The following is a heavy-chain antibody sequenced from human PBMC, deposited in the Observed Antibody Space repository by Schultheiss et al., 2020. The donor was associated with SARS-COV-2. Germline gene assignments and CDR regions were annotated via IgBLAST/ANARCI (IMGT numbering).Heavy chain of an antibody. Sequence: SETLSLTCTVSGGSISSYYWSWIRQPPGKGLEWIGYIYYSGSTNYNPSLKSRVTISVDTSKNQFSLKLSSVTAADTAVYYCARARLTDYYYYVDVWGKGTTVTVSS. D-gene: IGHD1-14*01. CDR1: GGSISSYY. CDR2: IYYSGST. CDR3: ARARLTDYYYYVDV. V-gene: IGHV4-59*01. J-gene: IGHJ6*03.